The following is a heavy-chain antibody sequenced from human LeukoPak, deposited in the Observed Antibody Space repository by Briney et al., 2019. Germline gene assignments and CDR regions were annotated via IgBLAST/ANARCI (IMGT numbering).Heavy chain of an antibody. J-gene: IGHJ4*02. CDR2: IKSKTDGETT. V-gene: IGHV3-15*01. CDR1: GFTFTNAW. Sequence: GGSLRLSCVDSGFTFTNAWMSWVRQAPGKGLEWIGRIKSKTDGETTNYAEPVRGRFTISRDDSKSAVYLQTNSLKIEDTAVYYCTTDLGTYYHGSQRLIPIDYWGQGTLVTVSS. CDR3: TTDLGTYYHGSQRLIPIDY. D-gene: IGHD3-10*01.